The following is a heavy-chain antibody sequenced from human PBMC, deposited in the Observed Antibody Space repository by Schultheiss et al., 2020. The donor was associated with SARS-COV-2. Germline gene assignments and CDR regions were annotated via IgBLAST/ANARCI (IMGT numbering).Heavy chain of an antibody. CDR2: IYYSGST. V-gene: IGHV4-59*12. J-gene: IGHJ5*02. D-gene: IGHD1-26*01. CDR1: GGSISGYY. Sequence: SQTLSLTCTVSGGSISGYYWSWIRQPPGKGLEWIGSIYYSGSTNYNPSLKSRVTISVDTSKNQFSLKLSSVTAADTAVYYCARDLGSGSYAGGFDPWGQGTLVTVSS. CDR3: ARDLGSGSYAGGFDP.